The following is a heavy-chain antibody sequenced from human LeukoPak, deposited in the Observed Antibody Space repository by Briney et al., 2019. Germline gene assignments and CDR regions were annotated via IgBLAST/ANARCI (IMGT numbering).Heavy chain of an antibody. V-gene: IGHV3-7*01. CDR3: ARALGRGVIFDY. Sequence: GGSLRLSCAAPGFTFSSYWMSWVRQAPGKGLEWVANIKQDGSEKYYVDSVKGRFTISRDNAKNSLYLQMNSLRAEDTAVYYCARALGRGVIFDYWGQGTLVTVSS. CDR2: IKQDGSEK. J-gene: IGHJ4*02. D-gene: IGHD3-10*01. CDR1: GFTFSSYW.